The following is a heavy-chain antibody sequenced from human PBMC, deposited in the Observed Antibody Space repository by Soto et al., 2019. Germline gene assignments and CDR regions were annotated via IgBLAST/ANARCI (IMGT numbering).Heavy chain of an antibody. CDR2: IIPGRLLS. CDR1: GGTFSGYT. D-gene: IGHD6-19*01. CDR3: XRDSANGWAF. V-gene: IGHV1-69*02. Sequence: QVQLVQSGAEVKKPGSSVRVSCKASGGTFSGYTINWVRQAPGHGLEWMGRIIPGRLLSTYAQNFEDRVXXXXXXXXXXXXXXXXXXXXXXXXXXXXXRDSANGWAFWGQGTLLIVSS. J-gene: IGHJ4*02.